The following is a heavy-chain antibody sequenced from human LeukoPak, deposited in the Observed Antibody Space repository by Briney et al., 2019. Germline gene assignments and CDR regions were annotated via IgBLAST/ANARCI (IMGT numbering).Heavy chain of an antibody. Sequence: PGGSLRLSCAASGFTFSSYAMSWARQAPGKGLERVSGISSSGSGGSTYYADSVKGRFTISRDNSKNTLYLQMNSLRAEDTAVYYCAKDGRTRVDYWGQGTLVTVSS. CDR3: AKDGRTRVDY. CDR2: ISSSGSGGST. J-gene: IGHJ4*02. D-gene: IGHD1-1*01. CDR1: GFTFSSYA. V-gene: IGHV3-23*01.